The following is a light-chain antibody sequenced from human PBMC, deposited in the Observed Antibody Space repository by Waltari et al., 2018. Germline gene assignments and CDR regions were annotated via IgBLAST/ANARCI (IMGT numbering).Light chain of an antibody. CDR1: TSNTGAGYD. CDR3: QSYDKILSAWV. V-gene: IGLV1-40*01. J-gene: IGLJ3*02. Sequence: QSVLPQPPSVSGAPGQRVTVSCTGSTSNTGAGYDVQWYQPFPGRAPKLVIYANTYRPSGVPDRFSATKSGSSASLAITGLQAEDEADYYCQSYDKILSAWVFGGGTKLTVL. CDR2: ANT.